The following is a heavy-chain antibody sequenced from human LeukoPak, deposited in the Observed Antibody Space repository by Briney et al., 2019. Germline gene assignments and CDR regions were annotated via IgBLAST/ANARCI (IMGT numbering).Heavy chain of an antibody. CDR3: ARDQGVQRSLNWFDP. Sequence: ASVKVSCKASGYTFTSYYMHWVRQAPGQGLEWMGIINPSGGSTSYAQKFQGRVTMTRDMSTSTVYMELSSLRSEDTAVYYCARDQGVQRSLNWFDPWGQGTLVTVSS. J-gene: IGHJ5*02. CDR2: INPSGGST. V-gene: IGHV1-46*01. D-gene: IGHD3-16*01. CDR1: GYTFTSYY.